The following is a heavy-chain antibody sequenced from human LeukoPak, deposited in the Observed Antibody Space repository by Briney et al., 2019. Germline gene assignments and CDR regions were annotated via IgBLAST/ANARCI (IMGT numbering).Heavy chain of an antibody. CDR2: INAGNGNT. CDR1: GYTFTSYA. Sequence: ASVKVSCKASGYTFTSYAMHWVRQAPGQRLEWMGWINAGNGNTKYSQKFQGRVTITRDTSASTAYMELSSLRSEDTAVYYCACSSTTGAWFDPWGQGTLVTVPS. V-gene: IGHV1-3*01. D-gene: IGHD2-2*01. J-gene: IGHJ5*02. CDR3: ACSSTTGAWFDP.